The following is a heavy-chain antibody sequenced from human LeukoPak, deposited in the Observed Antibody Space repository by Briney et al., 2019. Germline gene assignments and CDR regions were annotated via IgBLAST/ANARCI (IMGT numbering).Heavy chain of an antibody. Sequence: SETLSLTCAVYGGSFSGYYWSWIRQPPGKGLEWIGEINHSGSTNYNPSLKSRVTISVDTSKNQFSLKLSSVTAADTAVYYCARHYHDYWGQGTLVTVSS. CDR1: GGSFSGYY. D-gene: IGHD2-2*01. CDR2: INHSGST. CDR3: ARHYHDY. V-gene: IGHV4-34*01. J-gene: IGHJ4*02.